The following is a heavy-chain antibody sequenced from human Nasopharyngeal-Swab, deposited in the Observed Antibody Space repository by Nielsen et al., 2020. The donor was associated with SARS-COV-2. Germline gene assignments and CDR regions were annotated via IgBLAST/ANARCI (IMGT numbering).Heavy chain of an antibody. D-gene: IGHD3-22*01. J-gene: IGHJ4*01. CDR2: IRSRAYGGTT. CDR3: SRAREIYYYDSSGYYFDS. Sequence: GGSLRLSCTASGSIFGDYAMSWFRQAPGKGLEWVGLIRSRAYGGTTKYAASVNGRFSISRDDSKSIAYLQMNSLKTEDTAVYYCSRAREIYYYDSSGYYFDSWGHGTLVTVSS. V-gene: IGHV3-49*03. CDR1: GSIFGDYA.